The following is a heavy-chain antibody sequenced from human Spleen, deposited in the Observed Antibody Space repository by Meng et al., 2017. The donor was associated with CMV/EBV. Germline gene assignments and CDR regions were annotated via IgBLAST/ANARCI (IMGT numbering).Heavy chain of an antibody. Sequence: GESLKISCAASGFTFNNYSMNWVRQAPGKGLQWLSYISSSSTTIFYADSVKGRFTITRDNAKNTLYLQMNSLRAEDTAVYYCARLLDSRPGVVIAMQNYYYYGMDVWGQGTTVTVSS. CDR2: ISSSSTTI. J-gene: IGHJ6*02. V-gene: IGHV3-48*04. CDR1: GFTFNNYS. CDR3: ARLLDSRPGVVIAMQNYYYYGMDV. D-gene: IGHD2-21*01.